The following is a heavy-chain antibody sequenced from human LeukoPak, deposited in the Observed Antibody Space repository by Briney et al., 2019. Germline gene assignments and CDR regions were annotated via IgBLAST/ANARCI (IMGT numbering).Heavy chain of an antibody. Sequence: SETLSLTCTVSGGSISSYYWSWIRQPPGKGLEWIGYIYYSGSTNYNPSLKSRVTISVDTSKNQFSLKLSSVTAADAAVYYCARGEWQQLVGTTWGQGTLVTVSS. D-gene: IGHD6-13*01. CDR3: ARGEWQQLVGTT. CDR2: IYYSGST. V-gene: IGHV4-59*01. J-gene: IGHJ5*02. CDR1: GGSISSYY.